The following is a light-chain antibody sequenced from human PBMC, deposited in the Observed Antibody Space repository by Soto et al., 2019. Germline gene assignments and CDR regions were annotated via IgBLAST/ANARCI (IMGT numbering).Light chain of an antibody. V-gene: IGKV1-9*01. J-gene: IGKJ5*01. Sequence: ILLTQSPSSLSASVGDRVTITCRASQGIDSSFAWYQQKLGKAPKLLIYAASSLQSGVPSRFSGSGSGTDFTLTISSLQPEDFATYYCQQLHDYPITFGQGTRLEI. CDR3: QQLHDYPIT. CDR1: QGIDSS. CDR2: AAS.